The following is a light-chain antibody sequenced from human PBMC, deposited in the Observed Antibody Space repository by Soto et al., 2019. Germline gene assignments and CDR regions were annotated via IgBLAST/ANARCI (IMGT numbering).Light chain of an antibody. CDR1: QSVSSSY. V-gene: IGKV3-20*01. CDR3: QQYGSSPET. Sequence: ELVLTQSPGTLSLSPGERATLSCRASQSVSSSYLAWYQQKPGQAPRLLIYGASSRDTGIPDRVSGSGSGTDVTLTISRLEPEDFAVYYCQQYGSSPETFGQGTKVDIK. CDR2: GAS. J-gene: IGKJ1*01.